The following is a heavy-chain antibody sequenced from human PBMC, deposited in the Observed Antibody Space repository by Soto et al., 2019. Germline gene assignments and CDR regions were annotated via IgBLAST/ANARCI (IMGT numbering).Heavy chain of an antibody. J-gene: IGHJ5*02. CDR2: IYYSGST. V-gene: IGHV4-61*01. D-gene: IGHD3-10*01. CDR3: ARAGYGSGSDWFDP. Sequence: PSETLSLTCTVSGGSVSSGSYYWSWIRQPPGKGLEWIGYIYYSGSTNYNPSLKSRVTISVDTSKNQFSLKLSSVTAADTAVYYCARAGYGSGSDWFDPWGQGTLVTV. CDR1: GGSVSSGSYY.